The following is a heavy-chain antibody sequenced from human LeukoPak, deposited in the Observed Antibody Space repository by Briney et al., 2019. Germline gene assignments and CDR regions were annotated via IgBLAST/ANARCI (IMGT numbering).Heavy chain of an antibody. Sequence: PGGSLRLSCTASGFTFGDYAMSWVRQAPGKGLEWVSFIRSKAYGGTTEYAASVKGRFTISRDDSKSIAYLQMNSLKTEDTAVYYCTRVSLVAASVFFDYWAREPWSPSPQ. D-gene: IGHD2-15*01. CDR3: TRVSLVAASVFFDY. J-gene: IGHJ4*02. CDR1: GFTFGDYA. CDR2: IRSKAYGGTT. V-gene: IGHV3-49*04.